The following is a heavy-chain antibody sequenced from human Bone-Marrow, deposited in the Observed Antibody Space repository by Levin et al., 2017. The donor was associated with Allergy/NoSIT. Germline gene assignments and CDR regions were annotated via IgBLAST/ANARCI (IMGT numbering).Heavy chain of an antibody. Sequence: ASETLSLTCTVSGYSISRPYFGAWIRQPPGKGLEWIGSIYHGGSTYYNPSLKSRVTMSVDTPRNQFSLKLTSVTAADTAVYYCARMVDPRSGWFDPWGQGILVTVSS. CDR3: ARMVDPRSGWFDP. CDR1: GYSISRPYF. J-gene: IGHJ5*02. D-gene: IGHD3-10*01. V-gene: IGHV4-38-2*02. CDR2: IYHGGST.